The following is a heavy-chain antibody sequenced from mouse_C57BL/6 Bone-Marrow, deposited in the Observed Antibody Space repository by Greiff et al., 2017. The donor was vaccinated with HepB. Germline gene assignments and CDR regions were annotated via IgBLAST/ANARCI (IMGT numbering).Heavy chain of an antibody. CDR1: GFTFSSYG. CDR2: ISSGGSYT. V-gene: IGHV5-6*01. CDR3: ASHDYGLDY. J-gene: IGHJ2*01. D-gene: IGHD2-4*01. Sequence: EVKLVESGGDLVKPGGSLKLSCAASGFTFSSYGMSWVRQTPDKRLEWVATISSGGSYTYYPDSVKGRFTISRDNAKNTLYLQMSSLKSEDTAMYYCASHDYGLDYWGQGTTLTVSS.